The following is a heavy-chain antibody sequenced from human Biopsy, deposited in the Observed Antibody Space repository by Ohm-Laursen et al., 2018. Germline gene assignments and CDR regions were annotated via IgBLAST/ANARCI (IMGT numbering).Heavy chain of an antibody. J-gene: IGHJ5*02. V-gene: IGHV1-69*06. CDR3: GRAVRNQLLTDP. D-gene: IGHD1-7*01. CDR1: GGTFTNHA. Sequence: SVKVSCKASGGTFTNHAVGWVRQAPGQGLEWVGSSIPLFNTANYADKFQGRVTLTADKSTTTAYMELSSLTSDDTATYYCGRAVRNQLLTDPWGQGTLVTVTS. CDR2: SIPLFNTA.